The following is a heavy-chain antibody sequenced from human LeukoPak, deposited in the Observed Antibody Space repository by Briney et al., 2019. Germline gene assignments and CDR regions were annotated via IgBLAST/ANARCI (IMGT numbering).Heavy chain of an antibody. J-gene: IGHJ4*02. V-gene: IGHV1-8*01. CDR2: MNPSSGNT. Sequence: AASVKVSCTASGYTFTSYDINWVRQATGQGLEWMGWMNPSSGNTGYAQKFQGRVTMTRNTSISTAYMELSSLRSEDTAVYYCARERVGGDVEFDYWGQGTLVTVSS. D-gene: IGHD2-21*02. CDR3: ARERVGGDVEFDY. CDR1: GYTFTSYD.